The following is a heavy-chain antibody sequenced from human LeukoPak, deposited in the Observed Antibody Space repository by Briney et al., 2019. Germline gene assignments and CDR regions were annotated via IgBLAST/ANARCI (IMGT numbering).Heavy chain of an antibody. V-gene: IGHV3-48*01. CDR1: GFTFSSYS. CDR2: ISSSSSTI. D-gene: IGHD6-13*01. J-gene: IGHJ4*02. CDR3: ARDDGSSWYNFDY. Sequence: AGGSLGLSCAASGFTFSSYSMNWVRQAPGKGLEWVSYISSSSSTIYYADSVKGRFTISRDNAKNSLYLQMNSLRAEDTAVYYCARDDGSSWYNFDYWGQGTLVTVSS.